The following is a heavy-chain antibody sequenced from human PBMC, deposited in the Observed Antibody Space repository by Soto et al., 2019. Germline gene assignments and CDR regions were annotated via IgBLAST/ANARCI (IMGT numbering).Heavy chain of an antibody. V-gene: IGHV2-5*02. CDR1: GFSLTTTSMG. J-gene: IGHJ4*02. CDR3: AHGGDYILLSFDH. Sequence: QITLKESGPPLVRPAQTLTLTCAFSGFSLTTTSMGVAWIRQPPGQALEWLALIYWDDGQRYRPSLKDRLTIFTHTSTSRVVLTISNMNPEDTGTYCCAHGGDYILLSFDHWGPGTLVSVSS. CDR2: IYWDDGQ. D-gene: IGHD4-17*01.